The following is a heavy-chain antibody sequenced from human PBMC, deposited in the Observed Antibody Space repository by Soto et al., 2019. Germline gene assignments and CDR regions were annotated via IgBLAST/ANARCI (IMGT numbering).Heavy chain of an antibody. CDR2: ISSSSSYI. Sequence: GGSLRLSCAASGFTFSSYSMNWVRQAPGKGLEWVSSISSSSSYIYYADSVKGRFTISRDNAKNSLYLQMNSLRAEDTAVYYCARDCSSTSCYLNAFDIWGQGTMVTVSS. J-gene: IGHJ3*02. CDR3: ARDCSSTSCYLNAFDI. D-gene: IGHD2-2*01. CDR1: GFTFSSYS. V-gene: IGHV3-21*01.